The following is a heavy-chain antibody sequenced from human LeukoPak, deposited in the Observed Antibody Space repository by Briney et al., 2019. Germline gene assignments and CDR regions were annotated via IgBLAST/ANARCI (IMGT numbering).Heavy chain of an antibody. CDR2: ISSSSSYV. J-gene: IGHJ6*03. CDR3: ARELLTYSNHKLGHYMDV. Sequence: GGSLRLSCAASGFTFSSYSMNWVRQAPGKGLEWVSSISSSSSYVYYADSVKGRFTISRENAKNSLYLQMNSLRAEDTAVYYCARELLTYSNHKLGHYMDVWGKGTTVTVSS. V-gene: IGHV3-21*01. D-gene: IGHD4-11*01. CDR1: GFTFSSYS.